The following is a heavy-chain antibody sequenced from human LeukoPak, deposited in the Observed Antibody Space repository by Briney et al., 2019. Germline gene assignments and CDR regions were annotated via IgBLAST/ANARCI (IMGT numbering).Heavy chain of an antibody. D-gene: IGHD1-26*01. CDR2: INQDGSEK. CDR3: ARGGYWEGYYFDY. V-gene: IGHV3-7*01. J-gene: IGHJ4*02. Sequence: GGSLRLSCAASGFTFSSYRLNWVRQAPGKGLEWVANINQDGSEKYYVDSVKGRFTISRDNAKNSLPLQMNSLRAEDTAVYYCARGGYWEGYYFDYWGQGTLVTVSS. CDR1: GFTFSSYR.